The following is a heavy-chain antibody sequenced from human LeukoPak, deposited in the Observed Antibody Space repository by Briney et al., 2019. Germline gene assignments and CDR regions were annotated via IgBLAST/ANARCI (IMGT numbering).Heavy chain of an antibody. D-gene: IGHD6-13*01. J-gene: IGHJ4*01. Sequence: GGSLRLSCAASGFTFSTYVMSWVRQAPGKGLEWVSTISGIGVGTYYADSVKGRFTISGDNSKNTLYLQMNSLRAEDTAVYYCAKKGISAADTFDYWGQGTLVTVSS. V-gene: IGHV3-23*01. CDR2: ISGIGVGT. CDR3: AKKGISAADTFDY. CDR1: GFTFSTYV.